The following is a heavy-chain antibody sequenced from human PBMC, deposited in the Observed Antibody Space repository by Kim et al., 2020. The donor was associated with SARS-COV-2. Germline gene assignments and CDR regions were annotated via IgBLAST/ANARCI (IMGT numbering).Heavy chain of an antibody. D-gene: IGHD2-21*02. CDR3: AKDIRGDYYFDY. J-gene: IGHJ4*02. V-gene: IGHV3-23*01. Sequence: YYADSVKGRFTISRDNSKNTLYLQMNSLRAEDTAVYYCAKDIRGDYYFDYWGQGTLVTVSS.